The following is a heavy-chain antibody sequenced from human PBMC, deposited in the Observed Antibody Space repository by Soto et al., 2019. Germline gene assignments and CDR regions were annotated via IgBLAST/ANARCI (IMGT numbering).Heavy chain of an antibody. J-gene: IGHJ6*02. CDR1: GCSFTIYW. CDR2: IYPGDSDT. D-gene: IGHD6-13*01. CDR3: ATEPYSSSYYYGMDV. V-gene: IGHV5-51*01. Sequence: GESLKICCNGSGCSFTIYWSGWVRQMPGKGLEWMGIIYPGDSDTRYSPSFQGQVTISADKSISTAYLQWSSLKASDTAMYYCATEPYSSSYYYGMDVWGQGTTVTVSS.